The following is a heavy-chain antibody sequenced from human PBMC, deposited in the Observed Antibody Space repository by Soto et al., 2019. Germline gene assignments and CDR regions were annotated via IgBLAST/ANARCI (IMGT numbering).Heavy chain of an antibody. V-gene: IGHV4-59*01. CDR1: GGSISSYY. CDR3: ARDSGSSYTYFDY. D-gene: IGHD3-10*01. Sequence: SETLSLTCTVSGGSISSYYWSWIRQPPGKGLEWIGYIYYSGSTNYNPSLKSRVTISVDTSKNQFSLKLSSVTAADTAVYYCARDSGSSYTYFDYWGQGTLVTVSS. J-gene: IGHJ4*02. CDR2: IYYSGST.